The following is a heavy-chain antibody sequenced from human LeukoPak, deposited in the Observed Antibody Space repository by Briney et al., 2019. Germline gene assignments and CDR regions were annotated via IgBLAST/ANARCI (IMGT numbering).Heavy chain of an antibody. D-gene: IGHD3-10*01. CDR2: ISGTGDTT. Sequence: PGGSLRLSCAASGITFSNYAMSWVRQAPGEGLEWVSTISGTGDTTYYADSLKGRLTISRDNSKNTLYLQMSSLRADDTAVYYCTKGGWGTVLDYWGQGTLVTVSS. CDR1: GITFSNYA. J-gene: IGHJ4*02. V-gene: IGHV3-23*01. CDR3: TKGGWGTVLDY.